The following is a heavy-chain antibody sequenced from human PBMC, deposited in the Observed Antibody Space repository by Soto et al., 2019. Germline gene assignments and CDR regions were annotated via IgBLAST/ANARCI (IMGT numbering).Heavy chain of an antibody. D-gene: IGHD2-8*01. Sequence: ASVKVSCKVSGYTLTELSIHWVRQAPGKGLEWMGGFDPEDGETIYAQKFQGRVTMTEDTSTDTAYMELSSLRSEDTAVYYCAKGDVADCTNGVCLTNWFDPWGQGTLVTVSS. V-gene: IGHV1-24*01. J-gene: IGHJ5*02. CDR3: AKGDVADCTNGVCLTNWFDP. CDR2: FDPEDGET. CDR1: GYTLTELS.